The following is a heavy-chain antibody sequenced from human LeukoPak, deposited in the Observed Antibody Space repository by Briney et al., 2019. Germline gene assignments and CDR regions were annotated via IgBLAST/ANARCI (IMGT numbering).Heavy chain of an antibody. Sequence: ASVKVSCKASGYTFTSYDINWVRQASGQGLEWMGWMNPNSGNTDYAQKSQGRVTMTRNTSISTAYMELSSLRSEDTAVYYCARGLYSSNWYVNYYYYYMDVWGKGTTVTISS. V-gene: IGHV1-8*01. CDR1: GYTFTSYD. CDR2: MNPNSGNT. CDR3: ARGLYSSNWYVNYYYYYMDV. J-gene: IGHJ6*03. D-gene: IGHD6-13*01.